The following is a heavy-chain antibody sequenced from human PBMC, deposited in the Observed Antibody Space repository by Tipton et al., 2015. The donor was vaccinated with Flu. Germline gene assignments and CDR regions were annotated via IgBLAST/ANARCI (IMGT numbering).Heavy chain of an antibody. V-gene: IGHV4-61*02. J-gene: IGHJ5*02. CDR3: AREDFYGSGSYPNWFDP. CDR2: IYTSGST. Sequence: TLSLTCTVSGGSISSSSYYWSWIRQPAGKGLEWIGRIYTSGSTNYNPSLKSRVTISVDTCKNQFSLKLSSVTAADTAVYYCAREDFYGSGSYPNWFDPWGQGTLVTVSS. CDR1: GGSISSSSYY. D-gene: IGHD3-10*01.